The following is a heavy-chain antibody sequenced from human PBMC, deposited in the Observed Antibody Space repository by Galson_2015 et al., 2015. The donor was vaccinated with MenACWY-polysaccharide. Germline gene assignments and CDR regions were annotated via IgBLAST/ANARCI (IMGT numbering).Heavy chain of an antibody. CDR3: AREYCSRTSCIGMDV. J-gene: IGHJ6*02. D-gene: IGHD2-2*01. Sequence: SLRLSCAASGFTFSTYAMHWVRQAPGKGLEWVTVISYDGSNKYYADSVKGRFTISRDSSQNSFYLQMSSLRVDDTAVYYCAREYCSRTSCIGMDVWGQGTTVTVFS. CDR1: GFTFSTYA. CDR2: ISYDGSNK. V-gene: IGHV3-30*04.